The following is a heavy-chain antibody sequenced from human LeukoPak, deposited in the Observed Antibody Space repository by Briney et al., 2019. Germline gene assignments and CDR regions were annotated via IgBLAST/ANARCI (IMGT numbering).Heavy chain of an antibody. J-gene: IGHJ5*02. Sequence: SETLSLTCTVSGNSISSGDNYWSWIRQPAGKGLEWIGRIYTSGSTNYNPSLKSRVTMSVDTSKNQFSLKLSSVTAADTAVYFCARSPVTTWWFDPWGQGTLVTVSS. CDR1: GNSISSGDNY. CDR3: ARSPVTTWWFDP. CDR2: IYTSGST. V-gene: IGHV4-61*02. D-gene: IGHD4-17*01.